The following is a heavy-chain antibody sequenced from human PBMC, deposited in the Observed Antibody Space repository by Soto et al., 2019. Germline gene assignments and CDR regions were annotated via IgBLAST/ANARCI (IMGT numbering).Heavy chain of an antibody. J-gene: IGHJ4*02. CDR1: GYTFTGYY. CDR3: ARGIDGYNGRDDY. CDR2: MNPNSGNT. Sequence: ASVKVSCKASGYTFTGYYMHWVRQAPGQGLEWMGWMNPNSGNTDYAQKFQGRVTMTRNTSISTAYMELSSLRSEDTAVYYCARGIDGYNGRDDYWGQGTLVTVSS. D-gene: IGHD5-12*01. V-gene: IGHV1-8*02.